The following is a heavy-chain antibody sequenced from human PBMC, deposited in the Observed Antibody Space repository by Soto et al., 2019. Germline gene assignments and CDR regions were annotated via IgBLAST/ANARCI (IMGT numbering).Heavy chain of an antibody. D-gene: IGHD3-10*01. V-gene: IGHV3-15*07. CDR1: GFTFSNAW. CDR3: TTGYVLLWFGEAPHGMDV. Sequence: GVSMRVSWTAAGFTFSNAWMNWVRKNPGKGLEWVGRIKSKTDGGTTDYAAPVKGRFTISRDDSKNTLYLQMNSLKTEDTAVYYCTTGYVLLWFGEAPHGMDVWGQGTTVTVSS. CDR2: IKSKTDGGTT. J-gene: IGHJ6*02.